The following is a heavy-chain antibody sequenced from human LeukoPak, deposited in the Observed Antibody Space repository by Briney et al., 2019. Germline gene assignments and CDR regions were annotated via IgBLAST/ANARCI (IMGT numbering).Heavy chain of an antibody. V-gene: IGHV1-69*04. CDR1: GGTFSSYA. J-gene: IGHJ4*02. CDR2: IIPILGIA. CDR3: ARDVYYGSGRYDY. D-gene: IGHD3-10*01. Sequence: WASVKVSCKASGGTFSSYAISWVRQAPGQGLEWMGRIIPILGIANYAQKFQGRVTITADKSTSTAYMELSSLRSEDTAVYYCARDVYYGSGRYDYWGQGTLVTVSS.